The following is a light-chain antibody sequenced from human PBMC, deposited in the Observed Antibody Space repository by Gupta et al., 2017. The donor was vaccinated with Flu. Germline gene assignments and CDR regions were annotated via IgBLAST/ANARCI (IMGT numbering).Light chain of an antibody. Sequence: QLVLTQSPSASASLGASVKLTCTLSSGHSSYAIAWHQQQPEKGPRYLMKLNSDGSHSKGDGIPDRFSGSSSGAERYLTISSLQSEDEADYYCQTWGTGTLCVFRTGTKVTVL. CDR3: QTWGTGTLCV. CDR2: LNSDGSH. V-gene: IGLV4-69*01. CDR1: SGHSSYA. J-gene: IGLJ1*01.